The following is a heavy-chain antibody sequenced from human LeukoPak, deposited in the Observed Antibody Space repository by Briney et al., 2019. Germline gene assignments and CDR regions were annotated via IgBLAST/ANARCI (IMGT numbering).Heavy chain of an antibody. CDR1: GFTFSSYD. Sequence: GGSLRLSRAASGFTFSSYDMHWVRQPPGKGLEWVSAIGTAGDTYYSHSVKGRFTISRENAKNSLYLRMNSLSAGDTAVYFCARGHMLTGYYNFAWFDPWGQGTLVTVSS. V-gene: IGHV3-13*01. CDR2: IGTAGDT. CDR3: ARGHMLTGYYNFAWFDP. D-gene: IGHD3-9*01. J-gene: IGHJ5*02.